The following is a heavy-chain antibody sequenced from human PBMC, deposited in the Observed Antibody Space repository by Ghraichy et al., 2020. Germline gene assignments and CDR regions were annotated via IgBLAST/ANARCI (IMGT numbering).Heavy chain of an antibody. Sequence: GGSLRLSCAASGFTVSSNYMSWVRQAPGKGLEWVSVIYSGGSTYYADSVKGRFTISRDNSKNTLYLQMNSLRAEDTAVYYCASGITGTTKLYPIYYYYGMDVWGQGTTVTVSS. CDR3: ASGITGTTKLYPIYYYYGMDV. CDR2: IYSGGST. CDR1: GFTVSSNY. J-gene: IGHJ6*02. D-gene: IGHD1/OR15-1a*01. V-gene: IGHV3-66*02.